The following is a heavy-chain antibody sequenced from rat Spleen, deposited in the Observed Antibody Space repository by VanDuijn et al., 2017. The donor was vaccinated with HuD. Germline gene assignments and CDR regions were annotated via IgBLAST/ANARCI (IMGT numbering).Heavy chain of an antibody. Sequence: EVQLVESNGGLVQPGRSLKLSCAASGFTFNDHFMAWVRQAPTKGLEWVATISYDGSSTYYRDSVKGRFTISRDNAKNTLFLQMDSLRSEDTATYYCARGGATPFDYWGQGVMVTVSS. CDR3: ARGGATPFDY. V-gene: IGHV5-29*01. CDR2: ISYDGSST. J-gene: IGHJ2*01. CDR1: GFTFNDHF. D-gene: IGHD3-4*01.